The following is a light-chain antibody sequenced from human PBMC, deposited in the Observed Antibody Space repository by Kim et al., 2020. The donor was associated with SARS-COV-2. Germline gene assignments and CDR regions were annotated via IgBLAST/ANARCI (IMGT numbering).Light chain of an antibody. CDR3: QSYDSSLSGYV. V-gene: IGLV1-40*01. CDR2: GNS. J-gene: IGLJ1*01. Sequence: QSVLTQPPSVSGAPGQRVTISCTGSNSNIGAGYEVHWYQQLPGTAPKLLILGNSNRPSGVPDRFSGSKSGTSASLAITGLQAEDETDYYCQSYDSSLSGYVFGTGTKVTVL. CDR1: NSNIGAGYE.